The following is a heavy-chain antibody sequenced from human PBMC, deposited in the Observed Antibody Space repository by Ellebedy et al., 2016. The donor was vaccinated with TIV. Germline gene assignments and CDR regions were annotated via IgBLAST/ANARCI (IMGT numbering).Heavy chain of an antibody. CDR2: ISSSSSTI. J-gene: IGHJ6*02. Sequence: GESLKISCAASGFTFSSYSMNWVRQAPGEGLEWLSYISSSSSTIFYADSVKGRFTISRDNAKNSLYLQMNSLRAEDTAVYYCARDRSEQWLVLVSYYYYGMDVWGQGTTVTVSS. CDR1: GFTFSSYS. CDR3: ARDRSEQWLVLVSYYYYGMDV. V-gene: IGHV3-48*01. D-gene: IGHD6-19*01.